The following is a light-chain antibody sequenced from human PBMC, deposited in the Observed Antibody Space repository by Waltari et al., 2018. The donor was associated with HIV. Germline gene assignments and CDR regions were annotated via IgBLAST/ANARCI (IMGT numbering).Light chain of an antibody. CDR1: SSNIGSNT. J-gene: IGLJ3*02. CDR3: AAWDDSVNGPV. V-gene: IGLV1-44*01. Sequence: QSVLTQAPSVAGTPGQRVSISCSGSSSNIGSNTVNWFKELPGTAPKLLIYSSNQLPAGVPDRFSGSKSGTSASLAISGLQSEDEAEYHCAAWDDSVNGPVFGGGTKLTVL. CDR2: SSN.